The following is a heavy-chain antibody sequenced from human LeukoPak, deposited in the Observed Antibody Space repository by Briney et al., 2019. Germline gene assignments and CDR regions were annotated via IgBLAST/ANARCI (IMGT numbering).Heavy chain of an antibody. CDR2: ISYDGGYK. V-gene: IGHV3-30*04. Sequence: PGGSLRLSCSASGFTFSSYAMHWVRQAPGKGLEWVAVISYDGGYKYYADSVKGRFTISRDNSKNTLSLQMNSLRAEDTAVYYCAKEGIQGVWFGELFGGGMDVWGKGTTVTVSS. D-gene: IGHD3-10*01. J-gene: IGHJ6*04. CDR1: GFTFSSYA. CDR3: AKEGIQGVWFGELFGGGMDV.